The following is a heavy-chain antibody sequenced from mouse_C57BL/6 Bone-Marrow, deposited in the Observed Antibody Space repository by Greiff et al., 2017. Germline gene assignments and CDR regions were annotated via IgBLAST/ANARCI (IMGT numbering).Heavy chain of an antibody. CDR2: IDPSDSYT. V-gene: IGHV1-69*01. D-gene: IGHD1-1*01. CDR3: ASLTTVVDWDFDG. J-gene: IGHJ1*03. CDR1: GYTFTSYW. Sequence: QVQLQQPGAELVMPGASVKLSCKASGYTFTSYWMPWVKQRPGQGLEWIGEIDPSDSYTNYNQKFKGKSTLTVDKSSSTAYMQLSSLTSEDSAVYYCASLTTVVDWDFDGWGTGTTVTVAS.